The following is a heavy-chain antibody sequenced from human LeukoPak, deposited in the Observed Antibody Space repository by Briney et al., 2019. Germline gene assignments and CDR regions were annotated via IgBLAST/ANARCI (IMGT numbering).Heavy chain of an antibody. J-gene: IGHJ4*02. Sequence: ASVKVSCKASGYTFISYGITWVRQAPGQGLEWMGWINTYNSKTSNAQNLQGRVTMTTDTSTSTAYVEVRSLRSDDTAVYYCARDYYGSGSHDYWGQGTLVTVSS. V-gene: IGHV1-18*01. CDR1: GYTFISYG. CDR3: ARDYYGSGSHDY. CDR2: INTYNSKT. D-gene: IGHD3-10*01.